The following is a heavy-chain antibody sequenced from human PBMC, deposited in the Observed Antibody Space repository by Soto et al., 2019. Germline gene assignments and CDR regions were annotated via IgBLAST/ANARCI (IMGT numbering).Heavy chain of an antibody. V-gene: IGHV4-31*03. CDR2: IYYSRST. Sequence: PSEPLSLTCTVSGGSIRSGGYYWSWIRQHPGKGLEWIGYIYYSRSTYYNPSLKSRVTISVDTSKNQFSLKLSSVTGADTAVYYCERDLRLGQVGATNYYYYGMDVWGQGTTVTVSS. CDR1: GGSIRSGGYY. J-gene: IGHJ6*02. CDR3: ERDLRLGQVGATNYYYYGMDV. D-gene: IGHD1-26*01.